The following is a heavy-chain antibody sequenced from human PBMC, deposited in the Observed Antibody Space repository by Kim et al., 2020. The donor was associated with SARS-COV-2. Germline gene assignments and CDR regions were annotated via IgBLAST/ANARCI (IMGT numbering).Heavy chain of an antibody. CDR2: IYYSGST. CDR1: GGSISSSSYY. Sequence: SETLSLTCTVSGGSISSSSYYWGWIRQPPGKGLEWIGSIYYSGSTYYNPSLKSRVTISVDTSKNQFSLKLSSVTAADTAVYYCARMHGSGWYSTPFAFDIWGQGTMVTVSS. J-gene: IGHJ3*02. V-gene: IGHV4-39*07. D-gene: IGHD6-19*01. CDR3: ARMHGSGWYSTPFAFDI.